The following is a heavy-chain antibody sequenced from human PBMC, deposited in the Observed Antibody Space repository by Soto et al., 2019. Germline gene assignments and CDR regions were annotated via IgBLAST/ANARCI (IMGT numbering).Heavy chain of an antibody. J-gene: IGHJ4*02. Sequence: ASVKVSCKVSGYTLTELSMHWVRQAPGKGLEWMGGFDPEDGETIYAQKFQGRVTMTEDTSTDTAYMELSSLGSEDTAGYYCAKDHQRSTYYYGSGSYYEGGFDYWGQGTLVTVSS. CDR3: AKDHQRSTYYYGSGSYYEGGFDY. V-gene: IGHV1-24*01. CDR1: GYTLTELS. CDR2: FDPEDGET. D-gene: IGHD3-10*01.